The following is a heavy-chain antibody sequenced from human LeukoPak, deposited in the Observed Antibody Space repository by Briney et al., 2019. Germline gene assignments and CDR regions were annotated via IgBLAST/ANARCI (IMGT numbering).Heavy chain of an antibody. V-gene: IGHV3-48*04. D-gene: IGHD3-3*01. Sequence: PGGSLRLSCAASGFTFSSYSMNWVRQAPGKGLEWVSYISSSSSTIYYADSVKGRFIISRDNSINTLYLQMNSLRAEDTALYYCAKDRLRFLIPHDWGQGTLVTVSS. CDR1: GFTFSSYS. CDR2: ISSSSSTI. J-gene: IGHJ4*02. CDR3: AKDRLRFLIPHD.